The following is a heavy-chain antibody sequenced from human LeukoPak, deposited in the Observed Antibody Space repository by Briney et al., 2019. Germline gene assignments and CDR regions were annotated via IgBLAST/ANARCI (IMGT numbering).Heavy chain of an antibody. V-gene: IGHV1-46*01. CDR1: GYTFTSYY. J-gene: IGHJ4*02. Sequence: ASVKVSCKASGYTFTSYYMHWVRQAPGQGLEWMGIINPSGGSTSYAQKFQGRVTMTRDASTSTVYMELSSLRSEDTAVYYCARGLDIVGAIRPFDYWGQGTLVTVSS. D-gene: IGHD1-26*01. CDR3: ARGLDIVGAIRPFDY. CDR2: INPSGGST.